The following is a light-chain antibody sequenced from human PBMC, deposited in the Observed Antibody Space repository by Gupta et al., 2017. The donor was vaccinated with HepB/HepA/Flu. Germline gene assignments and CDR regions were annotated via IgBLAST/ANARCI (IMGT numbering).Light chain of an antibody. J-gene: IGKJ4*01. V-gene: IGKV1-33*01. CDR3: LHYNSLPHLT. Sequence: DIQMTQSPSSLSASVGDRVTVTCQASQDISNDLNWYQQKPGKAPQLVIYAASILETGVPSRFSGSGSGTHFTFTISSLQPEDIATYYCLHYNSLPHLTFGGGTKVEIK. CDR1: QDISND. CDR2: AAS.